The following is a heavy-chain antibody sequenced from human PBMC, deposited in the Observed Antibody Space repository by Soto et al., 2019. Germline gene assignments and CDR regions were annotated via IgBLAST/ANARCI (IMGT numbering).Heavy chain of an antibody. J-gene: IGHJ5*02. Sequence: GGSLRLSCAASGFTVSSNYMSWVRQAPGKGLEWVSVIYSGGSTYYADSVKGRFTISRDNSKNTLYLQMNSLRAEDTAVYYCARDISDCSSTSCSRTFDPWGQGTLVTVS. D-gene: IGHD2-2*01. V-gene: IGHV3-66*01. CDR3: ARDISDCSSTSCSRTFDP. CDR1: GFTVSSNY. CDR2: IYSGGST.